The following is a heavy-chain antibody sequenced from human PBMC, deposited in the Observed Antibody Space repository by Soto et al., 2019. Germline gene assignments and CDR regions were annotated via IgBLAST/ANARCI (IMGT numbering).Heavy chain of an antibody. CDR3: ARGIIITFGGVIVFEY. D-gene: IGHD3-16*02. Sequence: GGSLRLSCAASGFTFSSYSMNWVRQAPGKGLEWVSSISSSSSYIYYADSVKGRFTISRDNAKNSLYLQMNSLRAEDTAVYYCARGIIITFGGVIVFEYWGQGTRVNVSS. V-gene: IGHV3-21*01. CDR1: GFTFSSYS. CDR2: ISSSSSYI. J-gene: IGHJ4*02.